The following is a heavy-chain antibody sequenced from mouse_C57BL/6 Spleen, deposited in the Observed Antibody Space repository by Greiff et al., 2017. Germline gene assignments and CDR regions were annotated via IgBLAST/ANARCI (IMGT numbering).Heavy chain of an antibody. J-gene: IGHJ4*01. CDR1: GYTFTDYE. CDR2: IDPETGGT. V-gene: IGHV1-15*01. CDR3: TGRYAMDY. Sequence: VHLVESGAELVRPGASVTLSCKASGYTFTDYEMHWVKQTPVHGLEWIGAIDPETGGTAYNQKFKGKAILTADKSSSTAYMELRSLTSEDSAVYYCTGRYAMDYWGQGTSVTVSS.